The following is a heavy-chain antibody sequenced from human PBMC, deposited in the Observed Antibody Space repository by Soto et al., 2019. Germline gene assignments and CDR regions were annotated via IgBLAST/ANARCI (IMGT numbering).Heavy chain of an antibody. Sequence: SETLSLSCAVSGGSFSGYYWGWVRQPPGKGLEWIGDINETGGSNYNPSLKSRVMISVDTAKTQFSLNVTSVTAADTAVYYCAREVGYYSATRRNLYFDYWGPGTLVTVSS. CDR1: GGSFSGYY. CDR3: AREVGYYSATRRNLYFDY. V-gene: IGHV4-34*01. J-gene: IGHJ4*02. CDR2: INETGGS. D-gene: IGHD2-2*01.